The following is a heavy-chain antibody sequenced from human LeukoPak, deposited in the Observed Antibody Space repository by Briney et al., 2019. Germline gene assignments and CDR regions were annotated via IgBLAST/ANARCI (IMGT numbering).Heavy chain of an antibody. V-gene: IGHV3-48*03. D-gene: IGHD3-10*01. CDR3: AKDRHPYVSGTYSDY. Sequence: GGSLRLSCAASGFTFSSYEMNWVRQAPGKGLEWVSYISSSGSTIYYADSVKGRFTISRDNSNNMLFLQMNSLRPEDTAVYYCAKDRHPYVSGTYSDYWGQGTLVTVSS. CDR2: ISSSGSTI. CDR1: GFTFSSYE. J-gene: IGHJ4*02.